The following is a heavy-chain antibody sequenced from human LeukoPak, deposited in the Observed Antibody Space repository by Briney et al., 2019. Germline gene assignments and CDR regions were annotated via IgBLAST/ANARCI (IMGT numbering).Heavy chain of an antibody. CDR3: ASFGDYYDSSGYLDHPYFDY. Sequence: ASVKVSCKASGGTFSSYAISWVRQAPGQGLEWMGGNIPIFGTANYAQKFQGRVTITTDESTSTAYMELSSLRSEDTAVYYCASFGDYYDSSGYLDHPYFDYWGQGTLVTVSS. V-gene: IGHV1-69*05. CDR2: NIPIFGTA. J-gene: IGHJ4*02. D-gene: IGHD3-22*01. CDR1: GGTFSSYA.